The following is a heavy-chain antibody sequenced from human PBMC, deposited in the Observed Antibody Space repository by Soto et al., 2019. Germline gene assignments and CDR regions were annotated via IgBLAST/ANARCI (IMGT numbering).Heavy chain of an antibody. D-gene: IGHD3-10*01. CDR3: ARGGSGSYYRPNRFDP. CDR2: INFEGSST. CDR1: GFTFNNYW. Sequence: EVQLVESGGGLVQPWGSLRLTCAASGFTFNNYWMHWVRKGPGNGLLWVSRINFEGSSTEYADSVKGRFTISRDNTKKTLYLQVNRLRDEDTAVYFCARGGSGSYYRPNRFDPWGLGTMVTVSS. J-gene: IGHJ5*02. V-gene: IGHV3-74*03.